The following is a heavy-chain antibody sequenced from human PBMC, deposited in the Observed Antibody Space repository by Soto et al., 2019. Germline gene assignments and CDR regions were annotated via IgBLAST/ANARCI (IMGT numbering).Heavy chain of an antibody. CDR1: GESISSGGYY. V-gene: IGHV4-31*03. CDR3: ARASSSSSAADY. J-gene: IGHJ4*02. D-gene: IGHD6-6*01. Sequence: QVQLQESGPGLVKPSQTLSLTCNVSGESISSGGYYWSWIRHHPGKGLEWIGYIYDSESAYYNPSRQRRVTMSMDTSKNHFAMRLSSVTGADTAVYYCARASSSSSAADYWGPGTLVTVSS. CDR2: IYDSESA.